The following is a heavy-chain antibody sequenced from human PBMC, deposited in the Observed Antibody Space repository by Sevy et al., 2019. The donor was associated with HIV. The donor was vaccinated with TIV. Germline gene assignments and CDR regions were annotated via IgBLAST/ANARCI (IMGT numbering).Heavy chain of an antibody. Sequence: SETLSLTCAVSGGSISSSNWWSWVRQPPGKGLEWIGEIYHSGSTNYNPSLKSRVTISVDKSKNQFSLKLSSVTAADTAVYYCARDQELAIFGAVIRHMDVWGQGTTVTVSS. CDR3: ARDQELAIFGAVIRHMDV. CDR1: GGSISSSNW. J-gene: IGHJ6*02. CDR2: IYHSGST. D-gene: IGHD3-3*01. V-gene: IGHV4-4*02.